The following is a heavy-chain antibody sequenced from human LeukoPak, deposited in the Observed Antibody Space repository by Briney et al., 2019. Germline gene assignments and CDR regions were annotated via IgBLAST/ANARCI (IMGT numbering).Heavy chain of an antibody. CDR1: GITFGDYA. V-gene: IGHV3-43*02. D-gene: IGHD1-20*01. CDR3: AKDSRSDSNWFDY. CDR2: ISGDGGST. Sequence: GGSLRLSCAASGITFGDYAMHWVRQAPGKGLEWVSLISGDGGSTYYADSVKGRFTISRDNRKNTLNLQMNSLRTAYTALYYLAKDSRSDSNWFDYWGQGTPVAVSP. J-gene: IGHJ4*02.